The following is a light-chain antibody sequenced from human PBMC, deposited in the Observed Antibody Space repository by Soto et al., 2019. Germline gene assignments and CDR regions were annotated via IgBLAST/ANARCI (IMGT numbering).Light chain of an antibody. Sequence: QSALTQPASVSGSPGQSITISCTGTSSDVGGYNYVSWYQRHPGKAPKLMIYDVSNRPSGVSNRFSGSKSGNTASLTISGLQAEDEADYYCSSYTSSSTPRCVFGTGTKLTVL. J-gene: IGLJ1*01. CDR1: SSDVGGYNY. CDR2: DVS. V-gene: IGLV2-14*01. CDR3: SSYTSSSTPRCV.